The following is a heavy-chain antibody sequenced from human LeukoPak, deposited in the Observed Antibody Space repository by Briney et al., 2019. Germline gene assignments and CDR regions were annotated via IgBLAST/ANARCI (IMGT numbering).Heavy chain of an antibody. CDR1: GGTFSSYA. CDR3: ARWDLNSSSWHNWFDP. CDR2: IIPIFGTA. J-gene: IGHJ5*02. V-gene: IGHV1-69*05. Sequence: SVKVSCKASGGTFSSYAIIWVRQAPGQGLEWMGGIIPIFGTANYAQKFQGRVTITTDESTSTAYMELSSLRSEDTAVYYCARWDLNSSSWHNWFDPWGQGTLVSVSS. D-gene: IGHD6-13*01.